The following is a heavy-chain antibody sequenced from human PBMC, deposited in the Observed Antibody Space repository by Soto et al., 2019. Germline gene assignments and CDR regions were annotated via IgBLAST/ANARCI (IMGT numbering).Heavy chain of an antibody. CDR3: ARGRGWRHAY. CDR1: GFSLSDYW. CDR2: IKQDGSDR. J-gene: IGHJ4*02. D-gene: IGHD6-19*01. Sequence: EVQLVESGGGLVQPGGSLRLSCAASGFSLSDYWMNWVRQAPGKGLAWVAIIKQDGSDRDYVDSVKGRFTISRDNAKNSLYLQMSSLRVEDTALYYCARGRGWRHAYWGQGTLVTVSS. V-gene: IGHV3-7*01.